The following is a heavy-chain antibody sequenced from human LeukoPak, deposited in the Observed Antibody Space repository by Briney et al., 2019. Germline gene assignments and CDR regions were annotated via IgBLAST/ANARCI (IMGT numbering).Heavy chain of an antibody. V-gene: IGHV3-33*01. CDR2: IWYDASGQ. D-gene: IGHD5-12*01. CDR3: ATPSWATNRGFDY. Sequence: GGSLRLSCAASGFSFSTFGMHWVRQAPGKGLEWVAMIWYDASGQHYADSVKGRFTISRDTSKSTLYLQMNSLRAEDTAVYYCATPSWATNRGFDYWGQGTLVTVSS. J-gene: IGHJ4*02. CDR1: GFSFSTFG.